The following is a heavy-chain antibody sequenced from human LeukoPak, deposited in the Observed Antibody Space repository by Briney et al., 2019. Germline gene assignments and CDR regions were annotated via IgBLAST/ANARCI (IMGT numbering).Heavy chain of an antibody. CDR2: IYYSGST. CDR1: GGSISSYY. CDR3: ARGVGRMIVVVIKPYYFDY. J-gene: IGHJ4*02. Sequence: SETLSLTCTVSGGSISSYYWSWIRQPPGKGLEWIGYIYYSGSTNYNPSLKSRVTISVDTSKNQFSLKLSSVTAADTAVYYCARGVGRMIVVVIKPYYFDYWGQGTVVTVSS. V-gene: IGHV4-59*12. D-gene: IGHD3-22*01.